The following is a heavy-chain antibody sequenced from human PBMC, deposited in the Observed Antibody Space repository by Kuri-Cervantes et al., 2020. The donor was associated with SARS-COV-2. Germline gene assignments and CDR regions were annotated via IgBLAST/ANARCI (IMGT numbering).Heavy chain of an antibody. J-gene: IGHJ4*02. CDR3: ARDEDSYDAAGYFDY. CDR2: IRGKANSYAT. Sequence: GGSLRLSCEVSGFLFSASAIHWVRQASGKGLEWVGRIRGKANSYATAYAASVKGRFTISRDDSKNMAYLQMNSLKTEDTAVYYCARDEDSYDAAGYFDYWGQGTLVTVSS. D-gene: IGHD5-18*01. CDR1: GFLFSASA. V-gene: IGHV3-73*01.